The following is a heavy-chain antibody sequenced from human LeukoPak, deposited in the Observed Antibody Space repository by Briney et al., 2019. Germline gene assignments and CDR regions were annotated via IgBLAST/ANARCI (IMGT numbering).Heavy chain of an antibody. CDR1: GFTFNNYA. CDR2: ISGTSATI. V-gene: IGHV3-48*01. J-gene: IGHJ4*02. D-gene: IGHD6-13*01. CDR3: ARGYSSSSDDFDY. Sequence: PGGSLRLSCAASGFTFNNYAMSWVRQAPGKGLEWISYISGTSATIYYADSVKGRFTISRDNAKNSLYLQMNSLRVEDTAVYYCARGYSSSSDDFDYWGQGALVAVSS.